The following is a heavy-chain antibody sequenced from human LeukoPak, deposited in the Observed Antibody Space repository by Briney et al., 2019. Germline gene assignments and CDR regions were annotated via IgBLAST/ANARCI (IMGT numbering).Heavy chain of an antibody. D-gene: IGHD1-1*01. J-gene: IGHJ5*02. V-gene: IGHV3-30*02. Sequence: GGSLRLSCAASGFTFSSYGMHWVRQAPGKGLEWVAFIRYDGSNKYYADSVKGRFTISRDNSKNTLYLQMNSLRAEDTAVYYCAKDLAFTRRLDPWGQGTLVTVSS. CDR1: GFTFSSYG. CDR3: AKDLAFTRRLDP. CDR2: IRYDGSNK.